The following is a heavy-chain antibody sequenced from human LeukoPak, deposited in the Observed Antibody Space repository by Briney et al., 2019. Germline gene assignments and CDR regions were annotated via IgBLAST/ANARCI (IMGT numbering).Heavy chain of an antibody. CDR3: ARGRRAPHYYYMDV. J-gene: IGHJ6*03. V-gene: IGHV4-61*05. CDR2: IYYSGST. CDR1: GGSISSSSYY. Sequence: SETLSLTCTVSGGSISSSSYYWGCIRQPPGKGLECIGYIYYSGSTNYNPSLKSRVTISVDTSKNQFSLKLSSVTAADTAAYYCARGRRAPHYYYMDVWGKGTTVTVSS.